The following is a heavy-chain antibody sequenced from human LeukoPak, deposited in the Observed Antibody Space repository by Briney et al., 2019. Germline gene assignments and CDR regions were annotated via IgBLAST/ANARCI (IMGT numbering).Heavy chain of an antibody. Sequence: ASVKVSCKASGYTFTSYDINWVRQAPGQGLEWMGWISAYNGNTNYAQKLQGRVTMTTDTSTSTAYMELRSLRSDDTAVYYCASSLYGSGSYYPPPDYWGQGTLVTVSS. V-gene: IGHV1-18*01. CDR1: GYTFTSYD. J-gene: IGHJ4*02. CDR2: ISAYNGNT. CDR3: ASSLYGSGSYYPPPDY. D-gene: IGHD3-10*01.